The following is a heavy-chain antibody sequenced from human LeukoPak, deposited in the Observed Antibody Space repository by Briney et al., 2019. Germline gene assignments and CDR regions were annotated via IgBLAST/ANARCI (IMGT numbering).Heavy chain of an antibody. CDR2: IDLDDDK. V-gene: IGHV2-70*11. J-gene: IGHJ4*02. CDR3: VRSYYYSSSGYFFDY. CDR1: GFSLSTSGGC. Sequence: SGPSLAKPPQTLSLTCTFSGFSLSTSGGCVSWIRQPPGKALEWLQRIDLDDDKYYSTSLETRLTISKDTSENQVVLTMTIMDAVDTATYYCVRSYYYSSSGYFFDYWGQGTLVTVSS. D-gene: IGHD3-22*01.